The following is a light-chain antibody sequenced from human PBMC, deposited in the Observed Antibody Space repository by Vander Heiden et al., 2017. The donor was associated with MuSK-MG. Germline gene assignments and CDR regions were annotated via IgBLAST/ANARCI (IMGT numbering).Light chain of an antibody. Sequence: ETVMTQSPATLHVSPGERATLSCRASQSVSSNLASYQQKPGQAPRLLIYGASTRATGIPATFSGSGSGTAFTLTISSLQSEDFAVYYCQQYNNWPQTFGGGTKVEIK. V-gene: IGKV3-15*01. CDR3: QQYNNWPQT. CDR1: QSVSSN. J-gene: IGKJ4*01. CDR2: GAS.